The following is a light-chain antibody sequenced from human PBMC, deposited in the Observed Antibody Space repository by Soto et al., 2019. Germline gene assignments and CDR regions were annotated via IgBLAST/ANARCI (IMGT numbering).Light chain of an antibody. V-gene: IGKV3-11*01. J-gene: IGKJ2*01. Sequence: IVLTQSPGTLSLSPGESATLSCRASQTISKDLAWYQQKPGQAPRLLIYDASTRAADIPDRFSGSGSGTEFTLTISSLKSEDFAVYYCQQRSYWPPYTFGQGTKVDIK. CDR2: DAS. CDR1: QTISKD. CDR3: QQRSYWPPYT.